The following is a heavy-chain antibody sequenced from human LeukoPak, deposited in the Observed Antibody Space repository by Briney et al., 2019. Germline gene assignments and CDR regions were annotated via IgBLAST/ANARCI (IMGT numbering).Heavy chain of an antibody. V-gene: IGHV3-7*01. CDR1: GFTFSSYW. D-gene: IGHD1-26*01. J-gene: IGHJ4*02. Sequence: GGSLRLSCAASGFTFSSYWMSWVRQAPGKGLEWVANINQDGSEKYYVDSVKGRFTISRDNAKNSLYLQMNSLRAEDTAVYYCARDRRELRGIFDYWGQGTLVTVSS. CDR2: INQDGSEK. CDR3: ARDRRELRGIFDY.